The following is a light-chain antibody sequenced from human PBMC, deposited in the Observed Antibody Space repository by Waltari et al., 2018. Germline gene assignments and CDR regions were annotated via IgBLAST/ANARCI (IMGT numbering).Light chain of an antibody. CDR3: MQATHWPVT. V-gene: IGKV2-30*01. Sequence: DVGLTQSPLSLPVTPGQSASISCRSSQSLIYTDVISYLNWFHQRPGQAPRRLIYKVSNRDSGVPDRFSGSGSGTDFTLMISSVEADDVGVYFCMQATHWPVTFGQGTRLEIK. CDR2: KVS. J-gene: IGKJ5*01. CDR1: QSLIYTDVISY.